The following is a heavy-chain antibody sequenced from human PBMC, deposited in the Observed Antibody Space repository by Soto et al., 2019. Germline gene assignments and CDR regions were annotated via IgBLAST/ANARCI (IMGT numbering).Heavy chain of an antibody. CDR2: IYYSGST. Sequence: QVQLQESGPGLVKPSQTLSLTCTVSGGSISSGGYYWSWIRQHPGKGLEWIGYIYYSGSTYYNPSLQSQVTISVDTSKSMFTLKLSSVTAADSAVYYCVLLYGGGWFDPWCQVTLVTVSS. D-gene: IGHD4-17*01. CDR3: VLLYGGGWFDP. J-gene: IGHJ5*02. CDR1: GGSISSGGYY. V-gene: IGHV4-31*01.